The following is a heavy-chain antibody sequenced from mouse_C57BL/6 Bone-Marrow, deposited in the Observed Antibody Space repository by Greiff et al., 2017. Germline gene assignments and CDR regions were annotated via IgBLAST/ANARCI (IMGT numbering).Heavy chain of an antibody. CDR3: ASPHCSSSPAWFAY. CDR2: IYPRSGNT. Sequence: QVQLQQSGAELARPGASVKLSCKASGYTFTSYGISWVKQRTGQGLEWIGEIYPRSGNTYYNEKFKGKATLTADKSSSTAYMELRSLTSEDSAVYFCASPHCSSSPAWFAYWGQGTLVTVSA. J-gene: IGHJ3*01. V-gene: IGHV1-81*01. D-gene: IGHD1-1*01. CDR1: GYTFTSYG.